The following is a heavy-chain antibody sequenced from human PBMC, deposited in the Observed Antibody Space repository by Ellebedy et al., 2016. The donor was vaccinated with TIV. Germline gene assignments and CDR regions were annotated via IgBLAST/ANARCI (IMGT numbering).Heavy chain of an antibody. J-gene: IGHJ3*01. V-gene: IGHV3-23*01. Sequence: GGSLRLXXTASGFTFSSYAMTWLRQAPGKGLEWVSTLSYSGLSTFYADSVKGRFTISRDNFKNTVYLQMNSLRAEDTAVYYCARHSTLGGFISPNDAFDVWGQGIMVTVSS. CDR3: ARHSTLGGFISPNDAFDV. CDR1: GFTFSSYA. D-gene: IGHD3-16*02. CDR2: LSYSGLST.